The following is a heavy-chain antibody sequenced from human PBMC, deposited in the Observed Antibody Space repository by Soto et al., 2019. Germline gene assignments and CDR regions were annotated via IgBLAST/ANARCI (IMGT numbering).Heavy chain of an antibody. CDR1: GDSVSSNTAA. V-gene: IGHV6-1*01. Sequence: SQTLSLTCAISGDSVSSNTAAWNWIRQSPSRGLEWLGRTYYRSKWYNDYAVSVKSRITINPDTSKNQFSLHLNSVTPEDTALYSCVRDVGFDFDYWGLGTLVTVSS. CDR2: TYYRSKWYN. D-gene: IGHD1-26*01. J-gene: IGHJ4*02. CDR3: VRDVGFDFDY.